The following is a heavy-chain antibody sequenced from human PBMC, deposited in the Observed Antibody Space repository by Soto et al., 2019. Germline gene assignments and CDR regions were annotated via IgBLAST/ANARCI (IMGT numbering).Heavy chain of an antibody. CDR1: GFTFSSYA. J-gene: IGHJ4*02. V-gene: IGHV3-30-3*01. Sequence: PGGSLRLSCAASGFTFSSYAMHWVRQAPGKGLEWVAVISYDGSNKYYADSVKGRFTISRDNSKNTLYLQMNSLRAEDTAVYYCASALDYGDYYFDYWGQGTLVTVSS. CDR3: ASALDYGDYYFDY. D-gene: IGHD4-17*01. CDR2: ISYDGSNK.